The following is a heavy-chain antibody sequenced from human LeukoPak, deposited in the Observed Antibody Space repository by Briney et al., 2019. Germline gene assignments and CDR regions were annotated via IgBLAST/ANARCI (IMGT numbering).Heavy chain of an antibody. CDR1: GYTFSSYG. CDR2: IWYDGSKK. V-gene: IGHV3-33*01. D-gene: IGHD5-12*01. Sequence: GGSLRLSCAASGYTFSSYGMHWVRQAPGEGLEWVAVIWYDGSKKYYADSVKGRFTISRDDSKNTLYLQMNSLRAEDTAVYYCARDRLYSGYDSPNYYYYYGMDVWGQGTTVTVSS. J-gene: IGHJ6*02. CDR3: ARDRLYSGYDSPNYYYYYGMDV.